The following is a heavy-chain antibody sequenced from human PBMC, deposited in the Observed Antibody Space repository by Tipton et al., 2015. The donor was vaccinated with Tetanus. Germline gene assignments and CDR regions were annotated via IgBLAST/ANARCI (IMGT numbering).Heavy chain of an antibody. CDR1: GYAFTSYL. CDR2: INPSGGRT. J-gene: IGHJ3*02. Sequence: QLVQSGAEVKKPGASVKISCKASGYAFTSYLIHWVRQAPGQGLEWMGIINPSGGRTNYVQKFQGRLTMTRDKSTSTVYMELSSLRSEDTAVYYCASWSQVESFDIWGQGTMVTVSS. D-gene: IGHD3-3*01. CDR3: ASWSQVESFDI. V-gene: IGHV1-46*01.